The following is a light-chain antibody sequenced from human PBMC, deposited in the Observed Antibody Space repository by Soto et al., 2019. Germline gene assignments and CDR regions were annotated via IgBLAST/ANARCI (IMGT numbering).Light chain of an antibody. J-gene: IGKJ5*01. CDR3: QQYNNWPPIT. CDR2: DAS. V-gene: IGKV3-15*01. CDR1: QSVNSN. Sequence: EIVLTQSPGTLSLSPGERATLSCRASQSVNSNLAWYQQKPGQAPWLLIYDASTRATGIPVRFSGRGSGTDFTLTISSLQSEDSADYYCQQYNNWPPITFGQGTRLEIK.